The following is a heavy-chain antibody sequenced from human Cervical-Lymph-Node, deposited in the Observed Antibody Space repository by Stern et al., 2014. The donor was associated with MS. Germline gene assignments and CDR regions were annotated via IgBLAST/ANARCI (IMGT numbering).Heavy chain of an antibody. V-gene: IGHV5-51*01. D-gene: IGHD1-14*01. CDR1: GYRFNNYW. CDR3: ARQWGRTSVSGYFHH. Sequence: EVQLVESGAEVKKPGESLKISCKGSGYRFNNYWIAWVRQMPGKGLEWMGIIYPGDSNTRYSPSFQGQVTISADRSITTAYLQWSSLKASDSAMYYCARQWGRTSVSGYFHHWGQGTLVAVSS. CDR2: IYPGDSNT. J-gene: IGHJ1*01.